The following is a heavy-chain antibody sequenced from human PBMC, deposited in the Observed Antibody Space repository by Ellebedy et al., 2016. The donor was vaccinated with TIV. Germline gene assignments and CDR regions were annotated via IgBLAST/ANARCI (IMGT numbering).Heavy chain of an antibody. CDR1: GYSISSGYY. CDR3: ARREEDGDYGGYFDY. V-gene: IGHV4-38-2*02. CDR2: IYHSGST. D-gene: IGHD4-17*01. Sequence: SETLSLXXTVSGYSISSGYYWGWIRQPPGKGLEWIGSIYHSGSTYYNPSLKSRVTISVDRSKNQFSLKLSSVTAADTAVYYCARREEDGDYGGYFDYWGQGTLVTVSS. J-gene: IGHJ4*02.